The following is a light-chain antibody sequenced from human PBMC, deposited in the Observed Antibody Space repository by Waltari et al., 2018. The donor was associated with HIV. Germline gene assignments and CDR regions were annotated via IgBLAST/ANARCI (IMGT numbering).Light chain of an antibody. CDR1: RPHIGSTY. J-gene: IGLJ3*02. CDR3: AAWDDSLSGRV. V-gene: IGLV1-47*01. Sequence: QSVLTQPPSASGTPGQRVTIPCSGRRPHIGSTYVYWYQQLPGTTPNLLIYRNTQRPSGVPDRFSGSKSGTPASLAISGLRSEDEADYYCAAWDDSLSGRVFGGGTKLTVL. CDR2: RNT.